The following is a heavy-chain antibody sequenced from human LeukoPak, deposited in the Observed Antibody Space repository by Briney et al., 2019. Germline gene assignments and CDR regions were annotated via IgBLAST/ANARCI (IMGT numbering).Heavy chain of an antibody. CDR1: GGSFSGYY. CDR3: ARWGSSWSPLNWFDP. D-gene: IGHD6-13*01. V-gene: IGHV4-34*01. CDR2: INHSGST. Sequence: SETLSLTCAVYGGSFSGYYWSWIRQPPGKGLEWIGEINHSGSTNYNPSLKSRATISVDTSKNQFSLKLSSVTAADTAVYYCARWGSSWSPLNWFDPWGQGTLVTVSS. J-gene: IGHJ5*02.